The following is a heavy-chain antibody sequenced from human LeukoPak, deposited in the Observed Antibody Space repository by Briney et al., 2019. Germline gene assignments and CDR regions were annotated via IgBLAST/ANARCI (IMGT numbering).Heavy chain of an antibody. CDR2: INSDGSST. D-gene: IGHD3-10*01. CDR1: GFTFSSYL. CDR3: ARALVGITMVRGVIGYFDY. V-gene: IGHV3-74*01. Sequence: GGSLRLSCIASGFTFSSYLMHWVRQAPGKGLVWVSRINSDGSSTTYADSVRGRFTISRDNAKNSLYLQMNSLRAEDTAVYYCARALVGITMVRGVIGYFDYWGQGTLVTVSS. J-gene: IGHJ4*02.